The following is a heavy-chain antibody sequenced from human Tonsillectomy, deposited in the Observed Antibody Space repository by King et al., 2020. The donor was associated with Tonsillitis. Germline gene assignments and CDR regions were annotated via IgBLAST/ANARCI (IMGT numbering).Heavy chain of an antibody. J-gene: IGHJ6*02. CDR2: IKEDGSEK. Sequence: VQLVESGGGLVQPGGSLRLSCAASGFTFSKYWMSWVRQAPGKGLEWVGNIKEDGSEKYYVYSVKGRYTLSRDKAKNSRYLQMNSLRAEDTAVYYCARDQYSCSSTSLYNGHYYYYGMDVWGQGTTVTVSS. CDR3: ARDQYSCSSTSLYNGHYYYYGMDV. D-gene: IGHD2-2*01. CDR1: GFTFSKYW. V-gene: IGHV3-7*01.